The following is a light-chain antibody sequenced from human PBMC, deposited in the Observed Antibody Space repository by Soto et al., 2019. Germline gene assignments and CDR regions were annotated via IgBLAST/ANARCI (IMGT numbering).Light chain of an antibody. CDR1: QDISKY. CDR2: DAS. CDR3: QQYDNLTIT. J-gene: IGKJ1*01. Sequence: DIQMTRSPSSPSASVGDRVTITCQASQDISKYLNWYQQKPGKAPKLLIYDASNLETGVPSRFSGSGSGTDFTFTISRLKNEDIATYYCQQYDNLTITFCQGTKVDIK. V-gene: IGKV1-33*01.